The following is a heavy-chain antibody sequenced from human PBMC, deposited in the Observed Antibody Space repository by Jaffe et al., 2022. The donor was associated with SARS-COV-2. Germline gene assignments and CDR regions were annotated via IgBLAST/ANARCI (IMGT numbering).Heavy chain of an antibody. CDR3: AKYGRPHTLIRDVKYDN. V-gene: IGHV3-23*04. Sequence: EVQLAESGGGLVQPGGSLRLSCAASGFTFSDYAMNWVRQAPGRGLEWVSVISGSGGSTYYANSLRGRFTISRDNSKNTLYLQMNSLRAEDTAVYYCAKYGRPHTLIRDVKYDNWGQGTPVTVSS. D-gene: IGHD3-10*01. CDR2: ISGSGGST. CDR1: GFTFSDYA. J-gene: IGHJ4*02.